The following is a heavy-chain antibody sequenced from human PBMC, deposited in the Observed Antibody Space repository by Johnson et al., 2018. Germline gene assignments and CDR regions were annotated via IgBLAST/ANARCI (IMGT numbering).Heavy chain of an antibody. D-gene: IGHD2-15*01. CDR2: ISYSGST. CDR3: ARGGTPADAFDI. CDR1: SGSISSSSYY. Sequence: QVQLRESGPGLVEATVTMSLSCPVSSGSISSSSYYWGWIRQPPGKGLEWIGSISYSGSTYYNPSLTSRVTISVDTSKNQLSLKLSSVTAADTAVYYCARGGTPADAFDIWGQGTMVTVSS. V-gene: IGHV4-39*07. J-gene: IGHJ3*02.